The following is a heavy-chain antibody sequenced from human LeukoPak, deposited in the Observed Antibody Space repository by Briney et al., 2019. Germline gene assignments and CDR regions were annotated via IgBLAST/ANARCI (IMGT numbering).Heavy chain of an antibody. D-gene: IGHD2/OR15-2a*01. CDR1: GFRFSDTW. Sequence: GGSLRLSCAASGFRFSDTWMHWVRQAPGKGLVWVSRIRSDGSDTRYAESVKGRFTISRDNAKNTLYLQMNSLRAEDTAVYYCARDWFHAIDYWGQGTLVTVSS. CDR3: ARDWFHAIDY. V-gene: IGHV3-74*01. J-gene: IGHJ4*02. CDR2: IRSDGSDT.